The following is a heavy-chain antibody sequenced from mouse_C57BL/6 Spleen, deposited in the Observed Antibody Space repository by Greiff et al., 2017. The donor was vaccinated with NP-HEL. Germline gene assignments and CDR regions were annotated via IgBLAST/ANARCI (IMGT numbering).Heavy chain of an antibody. J-gene: IGHJ3*01. D-gene: IGHD2-12*01. CDR2: IDPETGGT. Sequence: QVQLQQSGAELVRPGASVTLSCKASGYTFTDYEMHWVKQTPVHGLEWIRAIDPETGGTAYNQKFKGKAILTADKSSSTAYMELRSLTSEDSAVYYCTTYYSSWFAYWGQGTLVTVSA. V-gene: IGHV1-15*01. CDR3: TTYYSSWFAY. CDR1: GYTFTDYE.